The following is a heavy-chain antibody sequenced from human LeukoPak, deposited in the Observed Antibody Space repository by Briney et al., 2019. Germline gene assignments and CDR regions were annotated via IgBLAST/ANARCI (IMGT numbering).Heavy chain of an antibody. V-gene: IGHV1-69*05. J-gene: IGHJ4*02. CDR1: GGTFSSYA. CDR2: IIHIFGRA. CDR3: ARDSDISTFYYFDY. D-gene: IGHD3-3*02. Sequence: SVKVSCKASGGTFSSYAISWVRQAPGQGVEGMGRIIHIFGRANYAQKFQGRVTINTDESTSTAYMELSSLRSEDTAVYYCARDSDISTFYYFDYWGQGTLVTVSS.